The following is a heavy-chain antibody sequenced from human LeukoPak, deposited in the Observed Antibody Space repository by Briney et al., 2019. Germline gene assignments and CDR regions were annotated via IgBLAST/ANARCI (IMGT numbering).Heavy chain of an antibody. V-gene: IGHV4-59*10. J-gene: IGHJ4*02. CDR2: ISTTDST. Sequence: PSETLSLTCAVYGGSFSGYYWSWIRQPAGKGLEWIGRISTTDSTNYNPSLRSRVTMSVDTSKNQFSLRLSSVTAADTAVYYCARRTVSGSYNYFDYWGQGTLVTVSS. CDR1: GGSFSGYY. D-gene: IGHD1-26*01. CDR3: ARRTVSGSYNYFDY.